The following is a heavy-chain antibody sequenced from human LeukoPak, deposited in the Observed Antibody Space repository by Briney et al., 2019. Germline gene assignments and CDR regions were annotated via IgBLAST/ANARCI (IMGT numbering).Heavy chain of an antibody. CDR2: IYYSGST. CDR1: GGSISSSSYY. J-gene: IGHJ4*02. Sequence: PSETLSLTCTVSGGSISSSSYYWGWIRQPPGKGLEWIGSIYYSGSTYYNPSLKSRVTISVDTPKNQFSLKLSSVTAADTAVYYCARHVYGSGSYADYWGQGTLVTVSS. CDR3: ARHVYGSGSYADY. V-gene: IGHV4-39*01. D-gene: IGHD3-10*01.